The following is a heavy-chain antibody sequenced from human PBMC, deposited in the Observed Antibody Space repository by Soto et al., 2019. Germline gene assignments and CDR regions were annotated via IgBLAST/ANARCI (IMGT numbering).Heavy chain of an antibody. CDR2: IYYSGST. Sequence: SETLSLTCTVSGGSISSSSYYWGWIRQPPGKGLEWIGSIYYSGSTYYNPSLKSRVTISVDTSKNQFSLKLSSVTAADTAVYYCARLYGDYVVYYMDVWGKGTTVTVSS. J-gene: IGHJ6*03. CDR3: ARLYGDYVVYYMDV. D-gene: IGHD4-17*01. V-gene: IGHV4-39*01. CDR1: GGSISSSSYY.